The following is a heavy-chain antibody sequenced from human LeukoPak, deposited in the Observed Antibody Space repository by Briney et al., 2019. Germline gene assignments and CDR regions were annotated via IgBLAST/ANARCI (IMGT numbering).Heavy chain of an antibody. V-gene: IGHV1-2*02. Sequence: GDSVKVSCKASGYTITTYYIHWVRQAPGQGLEWMGWVDPKSGKTNYSQKFQGRVTMTRDTSISTAYMELSGLRFDDTAVYYCARDLEAAAALDYWGQGTLVTVSS. J-gene: IGHJ4*02. CDR1: GYTITTYY. D-gene: IGHD6-13*01. CDR2: VDPKSGKT. CDR3: ARDLEAAAALDY.